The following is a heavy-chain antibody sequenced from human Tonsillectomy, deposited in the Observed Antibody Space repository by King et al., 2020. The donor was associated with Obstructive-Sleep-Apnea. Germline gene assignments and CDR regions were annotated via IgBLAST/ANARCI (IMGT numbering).Heavy chain of an antibody. D-gene: IGHD3-16*01. V-gene: IGHV3-21*01. CDR3: AREVYDYVWGSYGSYFDY. Sequence: VQLVESGGGLVKPGGSLRLSCAASGFTFSSYSMNWVRQAPGKGLEWVSSISSSSSYIYYADSVKGRFTISRDNAKNSLYLQMNSLRAEDTAVYYCAREVYDYVWGSYGSYFDYWGQGTLVTVSS. CDR1: GFTFSSYS. J-gene: IGHJ4*02. CDR2: ISSSSSYI.